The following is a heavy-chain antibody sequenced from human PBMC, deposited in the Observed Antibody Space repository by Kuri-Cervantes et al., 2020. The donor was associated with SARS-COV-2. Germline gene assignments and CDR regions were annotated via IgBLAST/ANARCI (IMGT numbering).Heavy chain of an antibody. Sequence: SETLSLTCSVSGGSINDYYWGWIRQPPGKGLEWIGYFYSTGVTNYDPSLKTRVTISTDKSKNQLSLKLTSVTAADTAVYYCARDNILFSGSGFDSWGQGALVTCYS. V-gene: IGHV4-59*01. J-gene: IGHJ4*02. CDR1: GGSINDYY. CDR2: FYSTGVT. D-gene: IGHD1-26*01. CDR3: ARDNILFSGSGFDS.